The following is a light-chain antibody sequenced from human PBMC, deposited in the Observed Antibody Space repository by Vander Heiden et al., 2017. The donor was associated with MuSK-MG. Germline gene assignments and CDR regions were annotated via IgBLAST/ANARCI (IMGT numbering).Light chain of an antibody. J-gene: IGKJ4*01. Sequence: EIVMTQSPATLPVSPGERATLSCRASQSVSSNLAWYQQNPGQAPRLLIYGASTRATGFPARFSGSGSGTEFTLTISSLQSADFAVYYCQQYDNWPLTFGGGTKVEIK. CDR2: GAS. CDR1: QSVSSN. CDR3: QQYDNWPLT. V-gene: IGKV3-15*01.